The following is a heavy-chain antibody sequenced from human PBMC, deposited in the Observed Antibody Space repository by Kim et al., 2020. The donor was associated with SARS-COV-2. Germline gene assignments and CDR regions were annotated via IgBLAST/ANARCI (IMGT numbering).Heavy chain of an antibody. CDR2: IYPGDSDT. D-gene: IGHD2-2*01. CDR1: GYSFTSYW. J-gene: IGHJ6*02. V-gene: IGHV5-51*01. Sequence: GESLKISCKGSGYSFTSYWIGWVRQMPGKGLEWMGIIYPGDSDTRYSPSFQGQVIISADKSISTAYLQWSSLKASDTAMYYCARLGACTSCYAYYYYGMDVWGQGTTVTVSS. CDR3: ARLGACTSCYAYYYYGMDV.